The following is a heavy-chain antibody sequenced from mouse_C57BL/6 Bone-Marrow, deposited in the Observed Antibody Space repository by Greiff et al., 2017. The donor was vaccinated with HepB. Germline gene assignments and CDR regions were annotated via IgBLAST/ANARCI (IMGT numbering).Heavy chain of an antibody. CDR1: GYTFTDYY. CDR2: INPNNGGT. Sequence: VQLQQSGPELVKPGASVKISCKASGYTFTDYYMNWVKQSHGKSLEWIGDINPNNGGTSYNQKFKGKATLTVDKSSSTAYMELRSLTSEDSAVYYCARGADDGGGYWGQGTLVTVSA. V-gene: IGHV1-26*01. D-gene: IGHD2-3*01. J-gene: IGHJ3*01. CDR3: ARGADDGGGY.